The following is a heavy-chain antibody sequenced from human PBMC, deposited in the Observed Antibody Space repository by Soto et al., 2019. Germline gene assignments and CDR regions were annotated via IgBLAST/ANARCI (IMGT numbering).Heavy chain of an antibody. J-gene: IGHJ3*02. CDR2: IYYSGST. Sequence: QVQLQESGPGLVKPSQTLSLTCTVSGGSISSGGYYWSWIRQHPGKGLEWIGYIYYSGSTYYNPSLKSRVTMSVDTSKNQFSLKLSSVTAADTAVDYCARAIAVAGIPGFAFDIWGQGTMVTVSS. CDR3: ARAIAVAGIPGFAFDI. D-gene: IGHD6-19*01. CDR1: GGSISSGGYY. V-gene: IGHV4-31*03.